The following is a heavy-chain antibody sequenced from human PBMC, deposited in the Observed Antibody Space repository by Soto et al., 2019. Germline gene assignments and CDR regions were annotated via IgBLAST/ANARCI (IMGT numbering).Heavy chain of an antibody. CDR1: GASMKGADYY. J-gene: IGHJ5*02. CDR2: IYYNGAT. V-gene: IGHV4-30-4*01. D-gene: IGHD4-4*01. CDR3: ARHSYYSNPLRFDP. Sequence: SETLSLTCTVSGASMKGADYYWSWFRQPPGKGLEWLGYIYYNGATYYTPSLDSRLTISIDTSKNQFSLKLRSVTAADTAVYYCARHSYYSNPLRFDPWGQGTLVTVSS.